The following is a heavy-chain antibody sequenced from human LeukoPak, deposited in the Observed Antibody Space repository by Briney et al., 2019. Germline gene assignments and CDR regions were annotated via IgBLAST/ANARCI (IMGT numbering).Heavy chain of an antibody. J-gene: IGHJ6*03. CDR1: GYSISSGYY. V-gene: IGHV4-38-2*02. CDR2: IYHSGST. Sequence: SETLSLTCTVSGYSISSGYYWGWIRQPPGKGLEWTGSIYHSGSTYYNPSLKSRVTISVDTSKNQFSLKLSSVTAADTAVYYCARGASPGQDYYYYMDVWGKGTTVTVSS. CDR3: ARGASPGQDYYYYMDV.